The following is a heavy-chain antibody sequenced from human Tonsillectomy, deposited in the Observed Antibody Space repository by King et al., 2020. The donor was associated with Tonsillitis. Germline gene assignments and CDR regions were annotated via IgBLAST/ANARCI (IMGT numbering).Heavy chain of an antibody. Sequence: VQLVESGGGVVQPGGSLRLSCAASGFTFSSYGMHWVRQAPGKGRKWVAFIRFDGINKYYADSVKGRFTISRDNSKNTLYLQMNSLRPEDTAVYYCAKGKIEGYDGYFDYWGQGTLVTVSS. V-gene: IGHV3-30*02. CDR1: GFTFSSYG. CDR2: IRFDGINK. D-gene: IGHD3-3*01. CDR3: AKGKIEGYDGYFDY. J-gene: IGHJ4*02.